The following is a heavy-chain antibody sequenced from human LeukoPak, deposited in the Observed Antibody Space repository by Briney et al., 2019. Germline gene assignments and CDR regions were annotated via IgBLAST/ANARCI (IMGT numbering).Heavy chain of an antibody. CDR1: GFSLSSYW. CDR2: IKPDGTEK. Sequence: LAGGSLRLSCAASGFSLSSYWMSWVRQAPGNGLEWVANIKPDGTEKHFVDSVKGRFTISRDNAKHSLYLQMNSLRVEDTAVYYCAKDIFDDWGQGTLVTVSS. CDR3: AKDIFDD. V-gene: IGHV3-7*03. J-gene: IGHJ4*02.